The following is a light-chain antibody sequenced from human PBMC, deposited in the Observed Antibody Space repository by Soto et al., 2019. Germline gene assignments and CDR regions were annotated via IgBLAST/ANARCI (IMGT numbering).Light chain of an antibody. Sequence: DIQMTQSPSSLSASVGDRVTITCRASQSIHSYVNWYQQKPGKAPKLLIYAASSLRSGVPSRFSGGGSGTYFTLTITSLQPEDFVNYYCLQCHSAPWTFGQGTTVEI. J-gene: IGKJ1*01. V-gene: IGKV1-39*01. CDR1: QSIHSY. CDR2: AAS. CDR3: LQCHSAPWT.